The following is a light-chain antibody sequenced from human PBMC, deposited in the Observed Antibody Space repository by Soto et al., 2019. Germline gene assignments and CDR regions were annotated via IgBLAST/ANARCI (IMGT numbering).Light chain of an antibody. Sequence: DIQMTQSPSSLSASIGDRVIITCRASQTMSDFLNWYQLKPGKAPKLLIYAASSLETGVPSRFSGSGSGTDFTLTISSLQPEDFATYFCQQSYTTPFTFGPGTKVDN. J-gene: IGKJ3*01. V-gene: IGKV1-39*01. CDR2: AAS. CDR1: QTMSDF. CDR3: QQSYTTPFT.